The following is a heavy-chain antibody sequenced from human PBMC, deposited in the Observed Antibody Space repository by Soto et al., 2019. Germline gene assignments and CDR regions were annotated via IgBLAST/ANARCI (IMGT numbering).Heavy chain of an antibody. CDR2: INHSGST. CDR3: ARARRLSHGRTRFGSCFFAY. V-gene: IGHV4-34*01. J-gene: IGHJ4*02. Sequence: SETLSLTCAVYGGSFSGYYWSWIRQPPGKGLEWIGEINHSGSTNYNPSLKSRVTISVDTSKNQFSLKLSSVTAADTAVYYCARARRLSHGRTRFGSCFFAYWGQGTLVTVSS. CDR1: GGSFSGYY. D-gene: IGHD2-15*01.